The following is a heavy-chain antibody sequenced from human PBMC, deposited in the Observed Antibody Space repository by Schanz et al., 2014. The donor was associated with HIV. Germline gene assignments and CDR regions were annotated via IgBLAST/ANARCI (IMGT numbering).Heavy chain of an antibody. CDR1: GGTFRSNA. CDR3: ARDSPVAAGTLDY. CDR2: FNVMLSKI. Sequence: QVQLVQSGAEVTKTGSSVKVSCKASGGTFRSNAITWVRQAPGQGLEWIGHFNVMLSKINSAQKFQGRVSMTADPSTNTAYMEMRGLRSEDTAVYYCARDSPVAAGTLDYWGQGTLVTVSS. D-gene: IGHD6-13*01. V-gene: IGHV1-69*01. J-gene: IGHJ4*02.